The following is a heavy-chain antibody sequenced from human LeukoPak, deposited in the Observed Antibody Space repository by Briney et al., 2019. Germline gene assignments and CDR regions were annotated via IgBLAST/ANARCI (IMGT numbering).Heavy chain of an antibody. Sequence: ASAKVSCKASVYTFINYGINWVRQAPGQGLEWMGWTSAHSGDTNYAQKFRDRVTMTADTSTNTAYMELRSLRSDDTAVYYCAREMYYYGSGSYYRPFSFDPWGQGTLVTVSS. CDR3: AREMYYYGSGSYYRPFSFDP. CDR1: VYTFINYG. J-gene: IGHJ5*02. D-gene: IGHD3-10*01. CDR2: TSAHSGDT. V-gene: IGHV1-18*04.